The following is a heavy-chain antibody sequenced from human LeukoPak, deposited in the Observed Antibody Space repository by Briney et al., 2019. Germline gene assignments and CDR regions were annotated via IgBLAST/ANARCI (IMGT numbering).Heavy chain of an antibody. CDR2: IYPGDSDT. Sequence: KPGESLKISCKGSGYSFTSYWIGWVRQMPGKGLEWMGIIYPGDSDTRYSPSFQGQVTISADKSINTAYLQWDSLKASDTATYFCARRPGSLYSFDYWGQGTLVTVPS. V-gene: IGHV5-51*01. CDR1: GYSFTSYW. CDR3: ARRPGSLYSFDY. J-gene: IGHJ4*02. D-gene: IGHD3-16*01.